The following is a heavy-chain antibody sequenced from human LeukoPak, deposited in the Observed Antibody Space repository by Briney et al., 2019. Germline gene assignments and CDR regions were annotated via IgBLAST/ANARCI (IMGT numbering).Heavy chain of an antibody. D-gene: IGHD1-14*01. Sequence: GGSLRLSCAASGFTFSSYAMSWVRQAPGKGLEWVSAISGSGGSTYYADSVKGRFTISRDNSKNTLYLQMNSLRAEDTAVYYCSDHLASTHVFDFGGEGTLVTVSS. CDR2: ISGSGGST. CDR1: GFTFSSYA. J-gene: IGHJ4*02. V-gene: IGHV3-23*01. CDR3: SDHLASTHVFDF.